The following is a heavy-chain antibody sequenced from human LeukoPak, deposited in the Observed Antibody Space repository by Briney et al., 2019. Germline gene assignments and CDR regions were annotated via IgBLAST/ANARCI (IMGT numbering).Heavy chain of an antibody. CDR2: VYYRGST. D-gene: IGHD3-22*01. CDR3: ARGNYYDSSGYYVDY. Sequence: PSETLSLTCTVSGGSISSHYWTWIRQPPGKGLEWIGYVYYRGSTIYNPSLKSRVIISVDTSNNHFSLKLSSVTAADTAVYYCARGNYYDSSGYYVDYWGQGTPVTVSS. CDR1: GGSISSHY. V-gene: IGHV4-59*11. J-gene: IGHJ4*02.